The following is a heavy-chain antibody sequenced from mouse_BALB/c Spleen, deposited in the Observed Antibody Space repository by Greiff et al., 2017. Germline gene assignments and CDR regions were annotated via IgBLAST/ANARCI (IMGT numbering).Heavy chain of an antibody. CDR2: ISYDGSN. J-gene: IGHJ3*01. D-gene: IGHD2-4*01. V-gene: IGHV3-6*02. CDR3: ARDEAYDYDAWFAY. CDR1: GYSITSGYY. Sequence: EVQVVESGPGLVKPSQSLSLTCSVTGYSITSGYYWNWIRQFPGNKLEWMGYISYDGSNNYNPSLKNRISITRDTSKNQFFLKLNSVTTEDTATYYCARDEAYDYDAWFAYWGQGTLVTVSA.